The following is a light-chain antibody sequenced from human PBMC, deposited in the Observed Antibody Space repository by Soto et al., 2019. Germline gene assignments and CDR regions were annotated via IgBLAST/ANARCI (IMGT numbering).Light chain of an antibody. Sequence: QSALTQPASVSGSPGQSITISCTGTSSDIGGYNYVSWYQQHPGKAPKLMISEVTNRPAGVSNRFSGSRSGSTASLTISGLQADDEADYYCCSFTSSNTWVFGGGTKLTVL. CDR2: EVT. V-gene: IGLV2-14*01. CDR3: CSFTSSNTWV. CDR1: SSDIGGYNY. J-gene: IGLJ3*02.